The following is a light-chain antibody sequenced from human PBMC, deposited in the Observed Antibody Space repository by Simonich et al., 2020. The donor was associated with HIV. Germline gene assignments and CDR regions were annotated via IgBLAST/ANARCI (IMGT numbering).Light chain of an antibody. V-gene: IGKV3-15*01. CDR2: GAS. Sequence: DIVLTQSPGTLSLSPGARATFSCRASHSVSSHFSWYQPLPGQAPRLLMYGASTRAPGIPARGRGSGSGTEFALTISSLQSEDFAVYYCQQYNNWLPITFGQGTRLEIK. CDR1: HSVSSH. CDR3: QQYNNWLPIT. J-gene: IGKJ5*01.